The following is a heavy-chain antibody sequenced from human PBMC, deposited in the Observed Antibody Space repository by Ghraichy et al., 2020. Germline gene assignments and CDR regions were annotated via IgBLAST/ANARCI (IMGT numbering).Heavy chain of an antibody. CDR1: AYTFSPFA. V-gene: IGHV3-23*01. CDR3: VSPASGYNYPYFEY. D-gene: IGHD5-24*01. J-gene: IGHJ4*02. Sequence: GGSLRLSCEASAYTFSPFAMGWVRQAPGEGLEWVSSFNFYGDTTSYADSVKGQFTISRDTSKNTLYLQMNSLRVEDTALYYCVSPASGYNYPYFEYWGQGTLVTVSS. CDR2: FNFYGDTT.